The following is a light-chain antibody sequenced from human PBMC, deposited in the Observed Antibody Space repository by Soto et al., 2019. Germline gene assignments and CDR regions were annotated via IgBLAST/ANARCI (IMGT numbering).Light chain of an antibody. J-gene: IGKJ1*01. CDR1: QNISSY. CDR2: AAS. CDR3: QQSYSTPWT. Sequence: DIQMTQSPSSLSASVGDRVTITCPASQNISSYLNWYQQKPGKPPKLLIYAASSLHSGVPSRFSGSGSGTDFTLTISSLQPEDFATYYCQQSYSTPWTFGQGTRGDIK. V-gene: IGKV1-39*01.